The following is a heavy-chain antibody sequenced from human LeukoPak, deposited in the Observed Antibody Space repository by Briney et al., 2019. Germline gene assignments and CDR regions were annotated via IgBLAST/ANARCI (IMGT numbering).Heavy chain of an antibody. J-gene: IGHJ6*02. D-gene: IGHD3-9*01. Sequence: GGSLRLSCAASGFTFSIYEMNWVRQAPGKGLEWVSYISSSGSTIYYADSVKGRFTISRDNAKNSLYLQMNSLRAEDTAVYYCARGLLRYSIYGMDVWGQGTTVTVSS. CDR1: GFTFSIYE. V-gene: IGHV3-48*03. CDR2: ISSSGSTI. CDR3: ARGLLRYSIYGMDV.